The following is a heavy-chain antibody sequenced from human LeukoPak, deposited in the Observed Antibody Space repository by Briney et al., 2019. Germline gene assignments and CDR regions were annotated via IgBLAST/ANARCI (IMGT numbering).Heavy chain of an antibody. J-gene: IGHJ4*02. V-gene: IGHV3-21*01. CDR3: AREPTVTTSGY. CDR1: GFTFSSSA. Sequence: PGGSLRLSCAASGFTFSSSAMSWVRQVPGKGLEWVSSISSRSSSIYYADSVRGRFTISRDDAKNSLYLQMNSLRAEDTAIYYCAREPTVTTSGYWGQGTLVTVSS. CDR2: ISSRSSSI. D-gene: IGHD4-17*01.